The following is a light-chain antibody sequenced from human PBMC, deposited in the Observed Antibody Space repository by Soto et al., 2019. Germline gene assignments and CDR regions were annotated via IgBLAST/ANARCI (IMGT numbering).Light chain of an antibody. V-gene: IGKV3-15*01. CDR2: DAS. CDR1: QSVGSN. J-gene: IGKJ5*01. Sequence: EIVMTQSPATLSVSPGERATLSCRASQSVGSNLAWYQQKPGQGPRLLIFDASTRATGVPARFGGSGSGTEFSLTISSLQSEDFAVYYCQQYNNWPTFGQGTRLEIK. CDR3: QQYNNWPT.